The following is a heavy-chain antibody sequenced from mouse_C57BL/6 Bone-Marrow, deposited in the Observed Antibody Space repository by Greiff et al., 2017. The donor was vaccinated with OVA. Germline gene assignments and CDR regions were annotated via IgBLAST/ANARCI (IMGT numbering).Heavy chain of an antibody. Sequence: VQLQQSGAELVKPGASVKLSCKASGYTFTSYWMHWVKQRPGQGLEWIGMIHPNSGSTNYNEKFKSKATLTVDKSSITAYMQLSSLTSEDSAVYYCARWNYDYDKGYYFDYWGQGTTLTVSS. CDR2: IHPNSGST. CDR1: GYTFTSYW. V-gene: IGHV1-64*01. CDR3: ARWNYDYDKGYYFDY. D-gene: IGHD2-4*01. J-gene: IGHJ2*01.